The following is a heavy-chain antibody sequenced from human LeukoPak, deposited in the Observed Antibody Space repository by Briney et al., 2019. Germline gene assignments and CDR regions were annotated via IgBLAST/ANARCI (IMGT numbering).Heavy chain of an antibody. J-gene: IGHJ4*02. CDR3: AKAVVVPAAGSYFDY. V-gene: IGHV3-23*01. D-gene: IGHD2-2*01. CDR2: ISGSGGST. Sequence: GGSLRLSCAASGFTFSSYAMSWARQAPGKGLEWVSAISGSGGSTYYADSVKGRFTISRDNSKNTLYLQMNSLRAEDTAVYYCAKAVVVPAAGSYFDYWGQGTLVTVSS. CDR1: GFTFSSYA.